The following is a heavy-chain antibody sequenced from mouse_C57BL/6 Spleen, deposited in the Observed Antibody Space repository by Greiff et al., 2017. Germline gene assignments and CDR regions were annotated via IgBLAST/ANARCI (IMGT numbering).Heavy chain of an antibody. D-gene: IGHD2-4*01. CDR3: ARGLIYYDYDDAPYAMDY. CDR1: GYTFTSYW. V-gene: IGHV1-72*01. CDR2: IDPNSGGT. J-gene: IGHJ4*01. Sequence: VKLQQPGAELVKPGASVKLSCKASGYTFTSYWMHWVKQRPGRGLEWIGRIDPNSGGTKYNEKFKSKATLTVDKPSSTAYMQLSSLTSEDSAVYYCARGLIYYDYDDAPYAMDYWGQGTSVTVSS.